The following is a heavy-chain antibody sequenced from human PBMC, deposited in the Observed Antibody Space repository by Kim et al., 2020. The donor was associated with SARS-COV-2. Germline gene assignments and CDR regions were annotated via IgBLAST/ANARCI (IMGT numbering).Heavy chain of an antibody. D-gene: IGHD1-1*01. CDR1: GFTFSSYA. V-gene: IGHV3-64*01. CDR2: ISSNGGST. Sequence: GGSLRLSCAASGFTFSSYAMHWVRQAPGKGLEYVSAISSNGGSTYYANSVKGRFTISRDNSKNTLYLQMGSLRAEDMAVYYCARDPEYNWNDGNDAFDIWGQGTMVTVSS. CDR3: ARDPEYNWNDGNDAFDI. J-gene: IGHJ3*02.